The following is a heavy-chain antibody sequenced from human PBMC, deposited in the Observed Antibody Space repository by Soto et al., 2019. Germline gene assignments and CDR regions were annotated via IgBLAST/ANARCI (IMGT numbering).Heavy chain of an antibody. J-gene: IGHJ4*02. CDR1: GFPSSTYW. CDR2: VNTDGGTS. D-gene: IGHD2-2*02. V-gene: IGHV3-74*01. Sequence: PVGPLRLSCAASGFPSSTYWTHWVGPAPGKGLVWVARVNTDGGTSDYAASVKGRFTMSRDNAKNTLFLQMNVLRVEDTAVYYCVRGACTKTSCYILDYWGPGIQVTVSS. CDR3: VRGACTKTSCYILDY.